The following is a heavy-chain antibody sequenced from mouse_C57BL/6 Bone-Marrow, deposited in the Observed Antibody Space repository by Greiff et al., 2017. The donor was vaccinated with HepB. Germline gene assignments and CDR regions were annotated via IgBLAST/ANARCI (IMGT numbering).Heavy chain of an antibody. J-gene: IGHJ4*01. D-gene: IGHD3-2*02. CDR3: ARRRQLRMDY. V-gene: IGHV5-6*01. CDR2: ISSGGSYI. CDR1: GFTFSSYG. Sequence: EVHLVESGGDLVKPGGSLKLSCAASGFTFSSYGMSWVRQTPDKRLEWVATISSGGSYIYYPDSVKGRFTISRDNAKNTLYLQMSSLKSEDTAMYYCARRRQLRMDYWGQGTSVTVSS.